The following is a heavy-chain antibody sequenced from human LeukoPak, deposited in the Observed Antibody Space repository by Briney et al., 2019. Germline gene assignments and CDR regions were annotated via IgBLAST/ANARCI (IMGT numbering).Heavy chain of an antibody. CDR2: INHSGST. Sequence: PSETLSLTCAVYGESFSGYYWSWIRQPPGKGLEWIAEINHSGSTNYNPSLKSRVTISVDTSKNQFSLKLSSVTAAHTAVYYCARGVARTYYSDTSGYAAADYWGQGTLVTVSS. CDR3: ARGVARTYYSDTSGYAAADY. CDR1: GESFSGYY. J-gene: IGHJ4*02. D-gene: IGHD3-22*01. V-gene: IGHV4-34*01.